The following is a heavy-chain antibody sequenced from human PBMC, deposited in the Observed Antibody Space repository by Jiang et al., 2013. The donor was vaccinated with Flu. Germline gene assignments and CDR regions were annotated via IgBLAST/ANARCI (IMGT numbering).Heavy chain of an antibody. Sequence: KPTQTLTLTCTVSGFSLSNARMGVSWIRQPPGKALEWLAHIFSNDEKSYSTSLKRRLTISKDTSKSQVVLTMTNMDPVDTATYYCARIDSWGSYYNWWGQGTLVTVSS. D-gene: IGHD3-10*01. V-gene: IGHV2-26*01. J-gene: IGHJ4*02. CDR2: IFSNDEK. CDR3: ARIDSWGSYYNW. CDR1: GFSLSNARMG.